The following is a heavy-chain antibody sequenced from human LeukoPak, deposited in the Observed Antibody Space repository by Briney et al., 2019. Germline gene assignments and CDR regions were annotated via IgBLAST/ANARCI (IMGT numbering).Heavy chain of an antibody. J-gene: IGHJ6*03. CDR3: ASKVSVTSYYYYYYYLDV. D-gene: IGHD4-17*01. CDR1: GFTFSSYG. Sequence: GGSLRLSCAASGFTFSSYGMHWVRQAPGKGLEWVAFIRYDGSNKYYADSVKGRFTISRDNSKNTLYLQMNSLRAEDTAVYYCASKVSVTSYYYYYYYLDVWGKGTRSPSP. CDR2: IRYDGSNK. V-gene: IGHV3-30*02.